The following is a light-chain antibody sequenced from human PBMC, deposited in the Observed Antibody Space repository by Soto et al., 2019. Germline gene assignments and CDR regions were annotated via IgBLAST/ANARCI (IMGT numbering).Light chain of an antibody. CDR3: QQYNSYWT. Sequence: DIQMTQSPSTLSASVGDRVTITCRASQSISSWLAWYQQKPGKAPKLLIYDAYSLESGVPSRFSGSGSGTEFTLTISSLQPDDFATDYCQQYNSYWTFGQGTKVEIK. V-gene: IGKV1-5*01. CDR1: QSISSW. J-gene: IGKJ1*01. CDR2: DAY.